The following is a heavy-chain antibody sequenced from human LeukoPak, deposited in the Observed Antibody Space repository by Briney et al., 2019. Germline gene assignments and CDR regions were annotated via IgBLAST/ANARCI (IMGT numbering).Heavy chain of an antibody. J-gene: IGHJ6*02. Sequence: LGRSLRLSCAASGFTFDDYAMHWVRQAPGKGLEWVSGISWNSGSIGYADSVKGRFTISRDNAKNSLYLQMNSLRAEDTALYYCAKEGSSSWYQYYYYYGMDVWGQGTTVTVSS. V-gene: IGHV3-9*01. CDR3: AKEGSSSWYQYYYYYGMDV. CDR2: ISWNSGSI. D-gene: IGHD6-13*01. CDR1: GFTFDDYA.